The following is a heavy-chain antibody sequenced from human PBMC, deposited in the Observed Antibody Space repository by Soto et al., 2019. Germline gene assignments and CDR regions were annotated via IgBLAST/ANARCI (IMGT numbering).Heavy chain of an antibody. J-gene: IGHJ4*02. CDR1: GGTFSSYT. D-gene: IGHD6-13*01. CDR3: ARDDIAAAGTDY. V-gene: IGHV1-69*08. CDR2: IIPILGIA. Sequence: QVQLVQSGAEVKKPGSSVKVSCKASGGTFSSYTISWVRQAPGQGLEWIGRIIPILGIANYAQKFQGRVTITADKSTSTAYMELSSLRSEDTAVYYCARDDIAAAGTDYWGQGTLVTVSS.